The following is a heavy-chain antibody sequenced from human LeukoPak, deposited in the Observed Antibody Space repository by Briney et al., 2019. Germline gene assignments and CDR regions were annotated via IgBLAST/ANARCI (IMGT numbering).Heavy chain of an antibody. Sequence: PGGSLRLSCSVSGFTYRNYAMHWVRQAPGKGLEWVSLISGGSGNIYYVDSVKGRFTISRDNSKNTLYVQMTSLRAEDTAIYYCAKGSDYYGSVTSKKTDWGQGTLVTVSS. CDR3: AKGSDYYGSVTSKKTD. V-gene: IGHV3-23*01. CDR1: GFTYRNYA. J-gene: IGHJ4*02. CDR2: ISGGSGNI. D-gene: IGHD3-10*01.